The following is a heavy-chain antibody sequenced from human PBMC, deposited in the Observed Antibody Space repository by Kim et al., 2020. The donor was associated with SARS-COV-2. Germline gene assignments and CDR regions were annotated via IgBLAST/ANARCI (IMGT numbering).Heavy chain of an antibody. CDR3: AKDPGSGSEMNWFDP. D-gene: IGHD3-10*01. Sequence: GAVKGRFTISRDNSKNTLYLQMNSLRAEDTAVYYCAKDPGSGSEMNWFDPWGQGTLVTVSS. V-gene: IGHV3-23*01. J-gene: IGHJ5*02.